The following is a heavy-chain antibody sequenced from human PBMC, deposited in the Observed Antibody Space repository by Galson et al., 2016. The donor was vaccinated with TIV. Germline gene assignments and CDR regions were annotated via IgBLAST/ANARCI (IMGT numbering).Heavy chain of an antibody. CDR3: ARVRESANYRNHYYYMDV. CDR1: GYSFINHD. CDR2: MNPYSGNT. D-gene: IGHD3-10*01. V-gene: IGHV1-8*02. J-gene: IGHJ6*03. Sequence: SVKVSCKASGYSFINHDINWVRQATGQGLEWMGWMNPYSGNTGYAQKFQGRVTMTRNTAISTAYMDLSSLRSDYTAVYYCARVRESANYRNHYYYMDVWGKGTSVTVSS.